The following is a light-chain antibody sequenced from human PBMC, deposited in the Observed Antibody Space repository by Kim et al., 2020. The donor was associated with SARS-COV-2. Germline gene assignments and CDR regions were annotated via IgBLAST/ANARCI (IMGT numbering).Light chain of an antibody. V-gene: IGKV3-11*01. CDR3: QQRSNWPPLT. CDR2: DAS. J-gene: IGKJ5*01. CDR1: QSVSSY. Sequence: SPGERATLSCRASQSVSSYLAWYQQKPGQAPRLLIYDASNRATGIPARFSGSGSGTDFTLTISSLEPEDFAVYYCQQRSNWPPLTFGEGTRLEI.